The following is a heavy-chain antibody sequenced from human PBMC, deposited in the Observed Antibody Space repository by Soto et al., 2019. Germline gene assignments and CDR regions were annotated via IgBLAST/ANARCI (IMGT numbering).Heavy chain of an antibody. CDR2: ISASNGDT. Sequence: QVPLVQSGAEVKKPGASVKVSCKASGYTFTSHGISWVRQAPGQGPEWMGWISASNGDTNYAQKFQGRLTVTTDTSTSTGYMELRSVRSEDTAVYYCARMVRGSNIDNYHYMDVWGTETTVTVSS. V-gene: IGHV1-18*01. D-gene: IGHD3-10*01. CDR1: GYTFTSHG. J-gene: IGHJ6*03. CDR3: ARMVRGSNIDNYHYMDV.